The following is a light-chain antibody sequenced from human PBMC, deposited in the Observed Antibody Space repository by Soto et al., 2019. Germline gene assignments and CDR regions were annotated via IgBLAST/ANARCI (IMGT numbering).Light chain of an antibody. J-gene: IGKJ4*02. CDR1: QSVSRY. Sequence: LHFIPTQSSTXXCRASQSVSRYLAWYQQKPVQASRLLIYDASERARGIPARFSGSRSGTDFPRTMGRAVPEPFAVYCCQGGSNWGPLTLGDGT. CDR3: QGGSNWGPLT. V-gene: IGKV3-11*01. CDR2: DAS.